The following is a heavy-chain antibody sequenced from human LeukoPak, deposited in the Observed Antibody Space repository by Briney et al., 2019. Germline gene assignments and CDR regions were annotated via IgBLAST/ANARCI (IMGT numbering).Heavy chain of an antibody. V-gene: IGHV1-18*01. J-gene: IGHJ4*02. CDR2: ISTYNGNT. Sequence: ASVKVSCKTSGYTFTSYGITWVRQAPGQGLEWMGWISTYNGNTNYAQNLQGRVTMTTDTSTSTAYMELRSLRSDDTAVYYCARGRGSTSRYWGQETLVTVSS. CDR3: ARGRGSTSRY. CDR1: GYTFTSYG. D-gene: IGHD5-12*01.